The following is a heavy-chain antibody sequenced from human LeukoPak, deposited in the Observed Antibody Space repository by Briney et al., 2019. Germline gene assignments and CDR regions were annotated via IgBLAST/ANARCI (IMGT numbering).Heavy chain of an antibody. D-gene: IGHD6-13*01. CDR1: GFTFSSYA. Sequence: GGSLRLSCAAPGFTFSSYAMSWVRQAPGKGLEWVSAISGSGGSTYYADSVKGRFTISRDNSENTLYLQMNSLRAEDTAVYYCAKGVGSSSWYKFDCWGQGTLVTVSS. CDR3: AKGVGSSSWYKFDC. V-gene: IGHV3-23*01. CDR2: ISGSGGST. J-gene: IGHJ4*02.